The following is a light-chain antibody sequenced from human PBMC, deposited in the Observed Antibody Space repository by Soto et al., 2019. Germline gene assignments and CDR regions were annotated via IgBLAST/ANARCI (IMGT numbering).Light chain of an antibody. Sequence: EIVLTQSPGTLSLSPGERATLSCRASQSVSSNYLVWYQQKPGQAPRLLIYGASDRATGIPDRFSGSGSGTDFTLTISRLEPEDFAVYYCQQYGSSPPTFGQGTKVEI. CDR3: QQYGSSPPT. J-gene: IGKJ1*01. CDR2: GAS. CDR1: QSVSSNY. V-gene: IGKV3-20*01.